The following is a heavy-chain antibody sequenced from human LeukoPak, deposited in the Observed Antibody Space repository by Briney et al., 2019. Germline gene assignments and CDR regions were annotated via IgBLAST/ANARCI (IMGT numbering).Heavy chain of an antibody. V-gene: IGHV4-59*08. CDR1: GGSISSYY. CDR2: IYYSGST. D-gene: IGHD7-27*01. J-gene: IGHJ4*02. CDR3: ARLPGYFDY. Sequence: SETLSLTCTVSGGSISSYYWSWIRQPPGKGLEWIGYIYYSGSTNYNPSLKSRVTISVDTSKNQFSLKLSSVTAADTAVYYCARLPGYFDYWGQGTLVTVSS.